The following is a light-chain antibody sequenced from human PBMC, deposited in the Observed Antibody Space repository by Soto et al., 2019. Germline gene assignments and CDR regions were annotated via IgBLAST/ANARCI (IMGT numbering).Light chain of an antibody. Sequence: VLTQSPGTLSWSPGERAARSCRASQRVSISYLAWYQQKPGQAPRLLIYGASNRATGIADRFSGSGSGTDFTLTISRLEPEEFAVYYCQQDDNSPLTFGGGTKVDIK. CDR1: QRVSISY. V-gene: IGKV3-20*01. CDR2: GAS. J-gene: IGKJ4*01. CDR3: QQDDNSPLT.